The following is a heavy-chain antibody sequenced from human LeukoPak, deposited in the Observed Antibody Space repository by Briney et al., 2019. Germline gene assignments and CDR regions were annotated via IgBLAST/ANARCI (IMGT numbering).Heavy chain of an antibody. J-gene: IGHJ4*02. D-gene: IGHD4/OR15-4a*01. CDR1: GFTFSSYG. CDR3: AKDLVGAELDY. Sequence: GRSLRLSCAASGFTFSSYGMHWVRQAPGKGLEWVAVIWYDGCNKYYADSVKGRFTISRDNSKNTLYLQMNSLRAEDTAVYYCAKDLVGAELDYWGQGTLVTVPS. CDR2: IWYDGCNK. V-gene: IGHV3-33*06.